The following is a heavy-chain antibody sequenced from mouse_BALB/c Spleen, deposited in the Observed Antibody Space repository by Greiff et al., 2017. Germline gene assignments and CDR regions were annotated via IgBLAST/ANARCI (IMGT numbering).Heavy chain of an antibody. CDR2: IDPANGNT. V-gene: IGHV14-3*02. J-gene: IGHJ4*01. D-gene: IGHD1-1*01. CDR1: GFNIKDTY. CDR3: ARGYYGSRGAMDY. Sequence: EVKLMESGAELVKPGASVKLSCTASGFNIKDTYMHWVKQRPEQGLEWIGRIDPANGNTKYDPKFQGKATITADTSSNTAYLQLSSLTSEDTAVYYCARGYYGSRGAMDYWGQGTSVTVSS.